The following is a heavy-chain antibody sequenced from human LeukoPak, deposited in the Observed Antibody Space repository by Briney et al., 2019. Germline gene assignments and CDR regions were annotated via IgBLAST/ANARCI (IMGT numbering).Heavy chain of an antibody. Sequence: PGGSLRLSCAASGFTVSSNYLSWVCQAPGKGLEWVSVIYSGGSTYYADSVKGRFTISRDNSKNTLYLQMNNLRAEDTAVYYCASGSGSYRTPYYYMDVWGKGTTVTVSS. V-gene: IGHV3-53*01. CDR3: ASGSGSYRTPYYYMDV. D-gene: IGHD3-10*01. CDR1: GFTVSSNY. CDR2: IYSGGST. J-gene: IGHJ6*03.